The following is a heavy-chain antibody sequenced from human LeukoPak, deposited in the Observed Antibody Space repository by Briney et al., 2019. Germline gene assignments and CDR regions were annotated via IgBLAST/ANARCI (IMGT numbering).Heavy chain of an antibody. CDR3: ARLRKEIGVYSNYYFDY. D-gene: IGHD4-11*01. J-gene: IGHJ4*02. Sequence: GESLKISCKGSGYSFTSYWIGWVRQMPGKGLEWMGIIYPGDSDTRYSPSFQGQVTISADKSISTAYLRWSSLKASDTAMYYCARLRKEIGVYSNYYFDYWGQGTLVNVSS. V-gene: IGHV5-51*01. CDR1: GYSFTSYW. CDR2: IYPGDSDT.